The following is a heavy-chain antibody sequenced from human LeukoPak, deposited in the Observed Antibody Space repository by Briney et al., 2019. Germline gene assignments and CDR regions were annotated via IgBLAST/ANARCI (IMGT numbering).Heavy chain of an antibody. CDR2: ISGNGVST. V-gene: IGHV3-64D*06. Sequence: GGSLRLSCSASGFTFSMSAMHWVRQAQGKGLQYVSVISGNGVSTSYADSVKGRFTISRDNSKNTVYLQMSSLRAEDTAVYYCAKYCSGGNCYSGLYWGQGTLVTVSS. CDR3: AKYCSGGNCYSGLY. J-gene: IGHJ4*02. D-gene: IGHD2-15*01. CDR1: GFTFSMSA.